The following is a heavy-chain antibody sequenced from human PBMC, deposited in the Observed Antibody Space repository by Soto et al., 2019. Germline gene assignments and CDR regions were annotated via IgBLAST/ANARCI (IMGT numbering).Heavy chain of an antibody. D-gene: IGHD6-19*01. V-gene: IGHV1-69*13. J-gene: IGHJ4*02. Sequence: ASVKVSCKASGDTFSTYTITWMRQAPGQGLEWMGGIIPRSATSNYAQKFQGRVTITADESTNTAYMELSSLRSEDTTVYYCTDMRGQWLPRDWGLGTLVTVS. CDR2: IIPRSATS. CDR3: TDMRGQWLPRD. CDR1: GDTFSTYT.